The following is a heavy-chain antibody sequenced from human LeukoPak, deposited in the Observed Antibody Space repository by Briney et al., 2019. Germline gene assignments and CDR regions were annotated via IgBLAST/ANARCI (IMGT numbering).Heavy chain of an antibody. D-gene: IGHD6-13*01. CDR1: GGSFSGYY. CDR3: ARGSKAAAWGAFDL. CDR2: INHSGST. Sequence: SETLSLTCAVYGGSFSGYYWSWIRQPPGKGLEWIGEINHSGSTNYNPSLRSRVTISVDTSKNQFSLKLSSVTAADTAVYYCARGSKAAAWGAFDLWGQGTMVTVST. J-gene: IGHJ3*01. V-gene: IGHV4-34*01.